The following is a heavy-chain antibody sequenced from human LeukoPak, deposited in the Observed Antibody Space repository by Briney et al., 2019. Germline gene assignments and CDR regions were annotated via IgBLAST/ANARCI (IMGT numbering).Heavy chain of an antibody. CDR1: GFTFDDYA. D-gene: IGHD3-16*02. J-gene: IGHJ3*02. CDR3: AKDRGYDYVWGSYRSGSDAFDI. CDR2: ISWNSGSI. Sequence: GGSLRLSCAASGFTFDDYAMHWVRQAPGKGLEWVSGISWNSGSIVYADSVKGRFTISRDNAKNSLYLQMNSLRAEDTALYYCAKDRGYDYVWGSYRSGSDAFDIWGQGTMVTVSS. V-gene: IGHV3-9*01.